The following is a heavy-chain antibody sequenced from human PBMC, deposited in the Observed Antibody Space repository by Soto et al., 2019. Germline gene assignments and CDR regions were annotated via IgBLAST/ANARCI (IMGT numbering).Heavy chain of an antibody. CDR2: IYHSGST. Sequence: PSETLSLTCAVSGGSISSCGYSWSWIRQPPGKGLEWIGYIYHSGSTYYNPSLKSRVTISVDRSKNQFSLKLSSVTAADTAVYYCARDQLYDSSGYYDAFDIWGQGTMVTVSS. J-gene: IGHJ3*02. CDR1: GGSISSCGYS. D-gene: IGHD3-22*01. V-gene: IGHV4-30-2*01. CDR3: ARDQLYDSSGYYDAFDI.